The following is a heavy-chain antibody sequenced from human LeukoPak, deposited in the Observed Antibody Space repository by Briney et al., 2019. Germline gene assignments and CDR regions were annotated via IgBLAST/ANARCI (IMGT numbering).Heavy chain of an antibody. CDR2: VTNSGTT. J-gene: IGHJ5*02. CDR1: GESISSHY. CDR3: ARDRAAKAGHWFDP. Sequence: SETLSLTCNVSGESISSHYWSWTRQSPGKGLEWIGYVTNSGTTKFNPSLKSRVTISRDTSKNQISLRLSSVTAADTAVYYCARDRAAKAGHWFDPWGQGTLVTVSS. D-gene: IGHD2-15*01. V-gene: IGHV4-59*11.